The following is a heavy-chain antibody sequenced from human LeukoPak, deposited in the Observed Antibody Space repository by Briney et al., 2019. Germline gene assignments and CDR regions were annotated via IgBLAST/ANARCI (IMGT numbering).Heavy chain of an antibody. CDR2: ISYDGSNK. V-gene: IGHV3-30*03. D-gene: IGHD6-19*01. Sequence: PGGSLRLSCAASGFTFSSYGMHWVRQAPGKGLEWVAVISYDGSNKYYADSVEGRFTISRDNSKNTLYLQMNSLRAEDTAVYYCASLGTLVAVAGTTWFDPWGQGTLVTVSS. CDR3: ASLGTLVAVAGTTWFDP. CDR1: GFTFSSYG. J-gene: IGHJ5*02.